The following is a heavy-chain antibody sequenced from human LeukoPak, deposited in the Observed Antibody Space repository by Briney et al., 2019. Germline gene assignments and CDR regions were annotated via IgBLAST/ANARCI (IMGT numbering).Heavy chain of an antibody. CDR3: ARSFAGYSDYIIDY. CDR2: IYHGGST. V-gene: IGHV4-4*02. J-gene: IGHJ4*02. CDR1: GGSISSTNW. D-gene: IGHD4-11*01. Sequence: SETLSLTCAVSGGSISSTNWWNWVRQPPGKGLEWIGEIYHGGSTNYNPSLKSRLTISVDKSKNQFSLKLTSVTAADTAMYYCARSFAGYSDYIIDYWGQGTLVTVSS.